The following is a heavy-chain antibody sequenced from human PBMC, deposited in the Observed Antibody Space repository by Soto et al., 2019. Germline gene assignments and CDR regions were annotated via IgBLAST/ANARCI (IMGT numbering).Heavy chain of an antibody. CDR1: GVSVRGYY. CDR3: ASHNCGGDCYSRYFQH. Sequence: QVQLQESGPGLVKPSETLSLTCNVSGVSVRGYYWSWIRQPPGKGLEWIGYIYYSGGTNYNPSLKRLVTISVDTSKNQFALKLTSVTAADTAMYFCASHNCGGDCYSRYFQHWGQGTLVTVSS. CDR2: IYYSGGT. V-gene: IGHV4-59*02. D-gene: IGHD2-21*02. J-gene: IGHJ1*01.